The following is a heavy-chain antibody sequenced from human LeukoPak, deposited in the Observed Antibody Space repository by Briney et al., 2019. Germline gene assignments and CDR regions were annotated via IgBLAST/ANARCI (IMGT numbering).Heavy chain of an antibody. V-gene: IGHV1-2*06. CDR2: INPNSGGT. CDR1: GYTLTDYY. CDR3: AQKVGSGSSNWFDP. Sequence: ASVKVSCKASGYTLTDYYMHWVRQAPGQGLEWMGRINPNSGGTNYAQKFQGRVTMTRDTSISTVYMELSRLRSDDTAVYYCAQKVGSGSSNWFDPWGQGTLVTVSS. J-gene: IGHJ5*02. D-gene: IGHD3-10*01.